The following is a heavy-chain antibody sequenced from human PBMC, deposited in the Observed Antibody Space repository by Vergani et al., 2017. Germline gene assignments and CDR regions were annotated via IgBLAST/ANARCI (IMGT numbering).Heavy chain of an antibody. CDR3: ARDSPPACSSTSCYTRWFDP. J-gene: IGHJ5*02. Sequence: QVQLQESGPGLVKPSETLSLTCTVSGGSISSYYWSWIRQPPGKGLEWIGYIYYSGSTNYNPPLKSRVTISVDTTKNQFSLKLSSVTAADTAVYYCARDSPPACSSTSCYTRWFDPWGQGTLVTVSS. D-gene: IGHD2-2*02. CDR1: GGSISSYY. CDR2: IYYSGST. V-gene: IGHV4-59*01.